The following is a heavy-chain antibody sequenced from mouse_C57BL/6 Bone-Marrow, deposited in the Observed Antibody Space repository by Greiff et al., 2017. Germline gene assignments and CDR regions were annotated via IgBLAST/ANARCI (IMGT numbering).Heavy chain of an antibody. CDR3: ARSAGIYYDGSSPFAY. CDR2: INPNNGGT. CDR1: GYTFTDYY. D-gene: IGHD1-1*01. J-gene: IGHJ3*01. V-gene: IGHV1-26*01. Sequence: EVKLMESGPELVKPGASVKISCKASGYTFTDYYMNWVKQSHGKSLEWIGDINPNNGGTSYNEQFKGKATLTVDKSSSTAYMELRSLTSEDVAVYYCARSAGIYYDGSSPFAYWGQGTLVTVSA.